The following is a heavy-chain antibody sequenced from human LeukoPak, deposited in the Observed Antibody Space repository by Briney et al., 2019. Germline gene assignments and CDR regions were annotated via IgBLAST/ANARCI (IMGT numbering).Heavy chain of an antibody. J-gene: IGHJ4*02. CDR2: ISYDGSSQ. CDR1: GFTFSSYA. D-gene: IGHD4-17*01. CDR3: ARGDDYGDYGGY. V-gene: IGHV3-30-3*01. Sequence: PGGSLRLSCAASGFTFSSYAIHWVRQAPGKGLEWVAVISYDGSSQYYADSVKGRFTISRDNSKNTLYLQMNSLRIEDTALYYCARGDDYGDYGGYWGQGTLVTVSS.